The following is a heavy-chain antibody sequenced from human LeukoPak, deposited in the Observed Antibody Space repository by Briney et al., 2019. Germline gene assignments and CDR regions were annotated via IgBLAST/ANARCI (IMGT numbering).Heavy chain of an antibody. CDR2: IYHSGST. Sequence: SETLSLTCAVSGGSISSGGYSWSWIRQPPGKGLEWIGYIYHSGSTNYNPSLKSRVTISVDKSKNQFSLKLSSVTAADTAVYYCAREDSSSWYFDYWGQGTLVTVSS. D-gene: IGHD6-13*01. V-gene: IGHV4-30-2*01. CDR1: GGSISSGGYS. CDR3: AREDSSSWYFDY. J-gene: IGHJ4*02.